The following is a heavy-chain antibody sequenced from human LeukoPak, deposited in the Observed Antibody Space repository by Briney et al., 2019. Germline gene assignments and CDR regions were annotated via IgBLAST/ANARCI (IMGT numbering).Heavy chain of an antibody. CDR1: GSPFTSYD. J-gene: IGHJ4*02. CDR2: MNPNRGNT. Sequence: PGASVKFSCKASGSPFTSYDINWVRQATGQGLEWMGWMNPNRGNTGYAQKFQGRVTMTRNTSISTAYMELSSLRSEDTAVYYCARAKREVITTTYYFDYWGQGTLVTVSS. D-gene: IGHD3-22*01. CDR3: ARAKREVITTTYYFDY. V-gene: IGHV1-8*01.